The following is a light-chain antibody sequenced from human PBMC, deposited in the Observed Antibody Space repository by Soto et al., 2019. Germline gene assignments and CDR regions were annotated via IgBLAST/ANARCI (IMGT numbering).Light chain of an antibody. CDR1: QSVDSNY. V-gene: IGKV3-20*01. CDR3: QQYATLPRT. CDR2: GAS. J-gene: IGKJ2*01. Sequence: EIVLTQSPGTLSLSPGERATLSCSASQSVDSNYLAWYQQKPGQVLRLLIYGASRRATGIPDRFSGSGSGTDFTLTISRLEPEDFAVYYCQQYATLPRTFGQGTELEI.